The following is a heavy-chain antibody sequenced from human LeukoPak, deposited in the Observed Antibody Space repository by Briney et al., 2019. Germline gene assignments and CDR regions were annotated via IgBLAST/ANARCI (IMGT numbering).Heavy chain of an antibody. D-gene: IGHD3-10*01. CDR3: ASMIYYYGSGSYDPLSQDFDY. Sequence: GGSLRLSCAASGFTFSSYSMNWVRQAPGKGLEWVSSISSSSSYIYYADSVTGRFTLSRDNAKTSLYLQMNRLRAEDTAVYYCASMIYYYGSGSYDPLSQDFDYWGQGTLVTVSS. CDR2: ISSSSSYI. V-gene: IGHV3-21*01. J-gene: IGHJ4*02. CDR1: GFTFSSYS.